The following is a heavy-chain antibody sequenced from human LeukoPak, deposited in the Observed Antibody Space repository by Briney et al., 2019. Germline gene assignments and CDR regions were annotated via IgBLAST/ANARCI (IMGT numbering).Heavy chain of an antibody. Sequence: SETLSLTCTVSGGSISSSSYYWGWIRQPPGKGLEWIGSIYYSGSTYYNPSLKSRVTISVDTSKNQFPLKLSSVTAADTAVYYCARRGGYSYGPYYFDYWGQGTLVTVSS. D-gene: IGHD5-18*01. V-gene: IGHV4-39*01. CDR3: ARRGGYSYGPYYFDY. CDR2: IYYSGST. J-gene: IGHJ4*02. CDR1: GGSISSSSYY.